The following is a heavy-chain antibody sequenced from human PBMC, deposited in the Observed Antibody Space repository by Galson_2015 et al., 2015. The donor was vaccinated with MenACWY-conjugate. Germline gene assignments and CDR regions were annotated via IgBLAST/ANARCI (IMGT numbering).Heavy chain of an antibody. V-gene: IGHV3-48*02. CDR2: ISSSSSTI. CDR3: AREGYARILL. J-gene: IGHJ4*02. Sequence: SLRLSCAASRFTFSSYWMIWVRQAPGKGLEWASYISSSSSTIYYADSVKGRFTISRDNAENSLYLQMNSLRDEDTAVYYCAREGYARILLWGQGTLVTVSS. D-gene: IGHD2-15*01. CDR1: RFTFSSYW.